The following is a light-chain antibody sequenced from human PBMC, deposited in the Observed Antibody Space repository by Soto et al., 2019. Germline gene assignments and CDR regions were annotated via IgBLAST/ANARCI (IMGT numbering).Light chain of an antibody. CDR3: QQYNDYLTWT. Sequence: DIQMTQSPSTLSASVGDRVTITCRVSQSISKWLAWYQQKPGKAPKVLIFDASILKSGVPSRFSGSGSGTEFTLTISSLQPDDFATYYCQQYNDYLTWTFGQGTKVDIK. CDR2: DAS. CDR1: QSISKW. J-gene: IGKJ1*01. V-gene: IGKV1-5*01.